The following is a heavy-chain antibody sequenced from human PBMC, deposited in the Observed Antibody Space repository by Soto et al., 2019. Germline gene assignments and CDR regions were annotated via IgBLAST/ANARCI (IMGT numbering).Heavy chain of an antibody. D-gene: IGHD3-9*01. Sequence: GASVKVSCKVSGYTLTELSMHWVRQAPGKGLEWMGGFDPEDGETIYAQKFQGRVTMTEDTSTDTAYMELSSLRSEDTAVYYCETDSRSSGYTADYWGQGTLVTVSS. V-gene: IGHV1-24*01. CDR2: FDPEDGET. J-gene: IGHJ4*02. CDR1: GYTLTELS. CDR3: ETDSRSSGYTADY.